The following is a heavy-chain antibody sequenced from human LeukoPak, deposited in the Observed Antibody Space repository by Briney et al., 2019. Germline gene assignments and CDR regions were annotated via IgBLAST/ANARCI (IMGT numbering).Heavy chain of an antibody. CDR2: NYYSGST. D-gene: IGHD3-3*01. J-gene: IGHJ6*03. CDR3: ARVFEYYDFWSGYTHFYMDV. CDR1: GGSISSYY. Sequence: SETLSLTCTVSGGSISSYYWSWIRQPPGKGLEWVGYNYYSGSTNYNPSLKSRVTISVDTSKNQFSLKLSSVTAADTAVYYCARVFEYYDFWSGYTHFYMDVWGKGTTVTVSS. V-gene: IGHV4-59*01.